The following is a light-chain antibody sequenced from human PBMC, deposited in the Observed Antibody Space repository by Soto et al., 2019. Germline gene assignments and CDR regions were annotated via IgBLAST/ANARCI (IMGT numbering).Light chain of an antibody. CDR2: END. CDR3: GTWDSSLTTFV. V-gene: IGLV1-51*02. Sequence: QSVLTQPPSVSAAPGQKVTMSCSGSSSNIGEYYVSWHQQLPGTAPKLLIYENDKRPSGIPDRFSGSKSGTSATLDITGRQTGDEADYYCGTWDSSLTTFVFGTGTKVTVL. J-gene: IGLJ1*01. CDR1: SSNIGEYY.